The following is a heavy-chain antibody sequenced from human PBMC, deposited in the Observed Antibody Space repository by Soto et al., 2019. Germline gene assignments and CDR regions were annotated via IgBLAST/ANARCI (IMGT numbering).Heavy chain of an antibody. CDR3: ARSIAAAGTRLYYYYGMDV. V-gene: IGHV1-2*04. CDR1: GYTFTGYY. J-gene: IGHJ6*02. CDR2: INPNSGGT. Sequence: QVQLVQSGAEVKKPGASVKVSCKASGYTFTGYYMHWVRQAPGQGLEWMGWINPNSGGTNYAQKFQGWVTMTRDTSISTAYMELSRLRSDDTAVYYCARSIAAAGTRLYYYYGMDVWGQGTTVTVSS. D-gene: IGHD6-13*01.